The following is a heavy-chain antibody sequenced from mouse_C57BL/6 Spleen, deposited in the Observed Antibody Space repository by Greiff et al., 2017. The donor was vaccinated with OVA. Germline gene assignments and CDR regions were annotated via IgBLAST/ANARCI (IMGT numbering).Heavy chain of an antibody. J-gene: IGHJ2*01. CDR1: GYTFTSYW. D-gene: IGHD2-13*01. Sequence: QVQLQQPGAELVKPGASVKMSCKASGYTFTSYWITWVKQRPGQGLEWIGVIYPGSGSTNYNAKFKSKATLTVDTSSSTVYMQISSLTSEDSAVYYGARGVRLHYFDYWGQGTTLTVSS. V-gene: IGHV1-55*01. CDR2: IYPGSGST. CDR3: ARGVRLHYFDY.